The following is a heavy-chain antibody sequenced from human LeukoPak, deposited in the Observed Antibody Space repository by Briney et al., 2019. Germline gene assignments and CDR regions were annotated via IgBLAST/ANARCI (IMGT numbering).Heavy chain of an antibody. D-gene: IGHD3-3*01. V-gene: IGHV3-53*01. CDR2: IYTSGTT. J-gene: IGHJ6*03. Sequence: PGGSLRLSCAAPGFIVSGHYMSWVRQAPGEGLEWVSLIYTSGTTTYAGSVKGRFTISRDPSKNTLFLQMNRLRVEDTAVYYCARDKPGFLEGDMDVWGIGTTVTVSS. CDR1: GFIVSGHY. CDR3: ARDKPGFLEGDMDV.